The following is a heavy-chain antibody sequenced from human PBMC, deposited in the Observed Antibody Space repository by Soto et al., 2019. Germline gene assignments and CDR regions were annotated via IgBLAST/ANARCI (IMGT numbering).Heavy chain of an antibody. CDR2: IWYDGSNK. J-gene: IGHJ4*02. V-gene: IGHV3-33*01. D-gene: IGHD6-19*01. CDR3: ARDPPFGGIAVARGGDY. CDR1: GFTFSSYG. Sequence: QVQLVESGGGVVQPGRSLRLSCAASGFTFSSYGMHWVRQAPGKGLEWVAVIWYDGSNKYYADSVKGRFTISRDNSKNTLYLQMNSLCAEDTAVYYCARDPPFGGIAVARGGDYWGQGTLVTVSS.